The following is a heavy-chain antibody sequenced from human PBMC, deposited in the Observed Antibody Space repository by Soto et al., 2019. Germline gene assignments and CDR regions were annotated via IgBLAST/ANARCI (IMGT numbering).Heavy chain of an antibody. J-gene: IGHJ4*02. V-gene: IGHV1-18*01. CDR2: INPSDGNR. CDR3: ARDRLRGYDSSGFYS. CDR1: GYRFSCCG. D-gene: IGHD3-22*01. Sequence: GASVKVCCKASGYRFSCCGICWARQSHGQGLEWMGWINPSDGNRNFAQKFEDRVTMTTATSTNTVFLELRSLKSDDTAIYYCARDRLRGYDSSGFYSWGQGTMVTVSS.